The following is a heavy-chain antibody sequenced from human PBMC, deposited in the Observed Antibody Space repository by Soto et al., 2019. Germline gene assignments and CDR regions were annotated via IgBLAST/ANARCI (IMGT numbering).Heavy chain of an antibody. CDR2: VNNDGTDT. Sequence: EVQLVESGGGLVQPGGSLRLSCAASGFTFSNYWMYWVRQAPGKGLVWVSRVNNDGTDTTHADSVKGRFTISRDNAENTLYLQMNSLRAEYPAVYYCARGGLQHALDVWGKGSTVTVSS. J-gene: IGHJ6*04. CDR1: GFTFSNYW. D-gene: IGHD6-13*01. CDR3: ARGGLQHALDV. V-gene: IGHV3-74*03.